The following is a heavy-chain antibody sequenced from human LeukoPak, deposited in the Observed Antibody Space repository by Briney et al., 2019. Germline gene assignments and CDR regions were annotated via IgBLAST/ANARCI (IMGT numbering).Heavy chain of an antibody. V-gene: IGHV1-2*02. D-gene: IGHD3-22*01. J-gene: IGHJ5*02. Sequence: ASVKVSCKASGYTFTGYYMHWVRQAPAQGLEWMGWINPNSGGTNYAQKFQGRVTMTRDTSISTAYMELSRLRSDDTAVYYCARDRYDSSGYYDTWGQGTLVTVSS. CDR2: INPNSGGT. CDR3: ARDRYDSSGYYDT. CDR1: GYTFTGYY.